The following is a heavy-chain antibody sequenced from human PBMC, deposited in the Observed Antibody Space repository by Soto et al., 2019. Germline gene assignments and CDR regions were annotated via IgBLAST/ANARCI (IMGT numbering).Heavy chain of an antibody. J-gene: IGHJ6*03. Sequence: EVHLLESGGDLVQPGGSLRLSCAASGFTFSSYAITWVRQAPGKGLESVSTTSGSGGDTYYADSVKGRFTISRDSSKNTVYLQMNSLRAADTAVYYCARGRFTNPGGFMDFCGKGTTVTVSS. CDR3: ARGRFTNPGGFMDF. CDR2: TSGSGGDT. CDR1: GFTFSSYA. D-gene: IGHD2-2*01. V-gene: IGHV3-23*01.